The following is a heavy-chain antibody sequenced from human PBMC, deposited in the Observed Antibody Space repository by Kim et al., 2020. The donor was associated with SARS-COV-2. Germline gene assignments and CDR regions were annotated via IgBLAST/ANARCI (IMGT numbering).Heavy chain of an antibody. CDR3: ARRGSYYDSSGYYDDAFDI. V-gene: IGHV4-39*01. Sequence: RVTISVDTSKNQFSLKLSSVTAADTAVYYCARRGSYYDSSGYYDDAFDIWGQGTMVTVSS. J-gene: IGHJ3*02. D-gene: IGHD3-22*01.